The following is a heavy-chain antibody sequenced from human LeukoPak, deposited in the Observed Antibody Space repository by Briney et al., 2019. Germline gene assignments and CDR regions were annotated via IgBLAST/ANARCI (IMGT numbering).Heavy chain of an antibody. D-gene: IGHD2-15*01. J-gene: IGHJ4*02. CDR1: GYTFTGYY. Sequence: ASVKVSCKTSGYTFTGYYMHWVRQTPGQGLEWMGWINPNSGATNYAQKFQGRVTMTRDTSITTAYMELSRLKSDDTAVYYCARVYSIRSFDQWGQGTLVTVSS. CDR3: ARVYSIRSFDQ. CDR2: INPNSGAT. V-gene: IGHV1-2*02.